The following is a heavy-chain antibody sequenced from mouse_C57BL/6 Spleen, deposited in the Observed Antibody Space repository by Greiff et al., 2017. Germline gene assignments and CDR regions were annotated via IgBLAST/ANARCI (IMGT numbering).Heavy chain of an antibody. CDR3: ARSITTASKGYFDV. Sequence: QVQLQQPGAELVMPGASVKLSCKASGYTFTSYWMHWVKQRPGQGLEWIGEIDPSDSYTNYNQKFKGKSTLTVDKSSSTAYMQLSSLTSEDSAVYYCARSITTASKGYFDVWGTGTTVTVSS. CDR2: IDPSDSYT. V-gene: IGHV1-69*01. D-gene: IGHD1-1*01. CDR1: GYTFTSYW. J-gene: IGHJ1*03.